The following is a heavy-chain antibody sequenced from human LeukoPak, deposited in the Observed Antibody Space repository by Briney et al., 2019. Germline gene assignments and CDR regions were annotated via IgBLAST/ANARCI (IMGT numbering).Heavy chain of an antibody. J-gene: IGHJ4*02. CDR2: IYYSGST. D-gene: IGHD3-10*01. CDR1: GGSISSGGYY. Sequence: PSETLSLTCTVSGGSISSGGYYWTWIRQPPGKGLEWIGYIYYSGSTYYNPSLKSRVTISVDTSKNQFSLKLSSVTAADTAVYYCARRGYYGSSIDYWGPGTLVTVSS. CDR3: ARRGYYGSSIDY. V-gene: IGHV4-30-4*01.